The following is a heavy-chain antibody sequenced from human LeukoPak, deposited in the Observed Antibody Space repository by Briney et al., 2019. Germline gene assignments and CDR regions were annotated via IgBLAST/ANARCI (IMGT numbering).Heavy chain of an antibody. CDR3: ARALTISSSGV. CDR2: ISSSSSTI. CDR1: GFTLSSYS. J-gene: IGHJ6*02. V-gene: IGHV3-48*01. Sequence: GGPLRLSCKGSGFTLSSYSMNWVRQAPGKGLQWVSYISSSSSTIYYADSVKGRFTISRDNAKNSLYLQMNSLRAEDTAVYYCARALTISSSGVWGQGTTVIVSS. D-gene: IGHD3-10*01.